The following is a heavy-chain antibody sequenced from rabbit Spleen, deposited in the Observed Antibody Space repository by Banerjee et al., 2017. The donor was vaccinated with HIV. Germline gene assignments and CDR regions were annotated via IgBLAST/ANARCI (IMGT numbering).Heavy chain of an antibody. J-gene: IGHJ4*01. CDR2: INTATGKA. V-gene: IGHV1S40*01. Sequence: QSLEESGGDLVKPGASLTLTCTASGIDFSDGGVSWVRQAPGKGLEWIACINTATGKAVYASWVNGRFTISKTSSTTVTLQMTSLTAADTATYFCARDLAGVIGWNFNLWGPGTLVTVS. CDR3: ARDLAGVIGWNFNL. CDR1: GIDFSDGGV. D-gene: IGHD4-1*01.